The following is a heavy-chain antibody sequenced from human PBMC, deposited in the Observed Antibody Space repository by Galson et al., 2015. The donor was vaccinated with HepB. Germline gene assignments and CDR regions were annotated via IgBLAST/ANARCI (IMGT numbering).Heavy chain of an antibody. J-gene: IGHJ4*02. CDR1: GFTFSSYS. CDR2: ISSSSSYI. CDR3: ARGARDSPRAAVW. Sequence: SLRLSCAASGFTFSSYSMNWVRQAPGKGLEWVSSISSSSSYIYYADSVKGRFTISRDNAKNSLYLQMNSLRAEDTAVYYCARGARDSPRAAVWWGQGTLVTVSS. D-gene: IGHD3-16*01. V-gene: IGHV3-21*01.